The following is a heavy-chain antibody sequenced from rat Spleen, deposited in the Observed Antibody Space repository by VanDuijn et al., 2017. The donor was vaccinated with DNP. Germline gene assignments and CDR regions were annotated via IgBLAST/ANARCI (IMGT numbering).Heavy chain of an antibody. CDR2: ISNTGDNT. V-gene: IGHV5-31*01. J-gene: IGHJ2*01. Sequence: EVHLVESGGGLVQPGRSLKLSCVASGFIFSNYWMTWIRQAPGKGLEWVASISNTGDNTYYSDSVKGRFTISRDNAENTVYLQMNSLRSEDTATYYCVKGIRGTGNYWGQGVMVTVSS. CDR1: GFIFSNYW. CDR3: VKGIRGTGNY. D-gene: IGHD4-3*01.